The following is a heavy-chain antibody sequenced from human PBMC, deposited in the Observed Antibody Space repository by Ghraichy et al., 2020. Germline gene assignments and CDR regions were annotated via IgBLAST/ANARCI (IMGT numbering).Heavy chain of an antibody. Sequence: ASVKVSCKASGYTFTSYGISWVRQALGQGLEWMGWISAYNGNTNYAQKLQGRVTMTTDTSTSTAYMELRSLRSDDTAVYYCARDGNFGVVTYYFDYWGQGTLVTVSS. J-gene: IGHJ4*02. CDR1: GYTFTSYG. V-gene: IGHV1-18*01. D-gene: IGHD3-3*01. CDR3: ARDGNFGVVTYYFDY. CDR2: ISAYNGNT.